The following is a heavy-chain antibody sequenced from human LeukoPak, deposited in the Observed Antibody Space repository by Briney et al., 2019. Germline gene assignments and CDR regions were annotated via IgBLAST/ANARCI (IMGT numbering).Heavy chain of an antibody. V-gene: IGHV1-8*01. J-gene: IGHJ4*02. CDR2: MNPNSGNT. Sequence: GASVKVSCKASGYTFTSYDINWVRQAAGQGLEWMGWMNPNSGNTGYAQKFQGRVTMTRNTSISTAYMELSSLRSEDTAVYYCARGRTEMATIPGYWGQGTLVTVSS. D-gene: IGHD5-24*01. CDR3: ARGRTEMATIPGY. CDR1: GYTFTSYD.